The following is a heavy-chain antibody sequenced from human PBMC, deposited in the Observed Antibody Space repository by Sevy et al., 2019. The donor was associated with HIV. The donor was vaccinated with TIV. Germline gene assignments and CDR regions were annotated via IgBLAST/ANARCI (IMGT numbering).Heavy chain of an antibody. J-gene: IGHJ4*02. CDR1: GYTFTSYG. CDR3: ARDKYDSSGYYYGPVDY. CDR2: ISAYNGNT. V-gene: IGHV1-18*01. D-gene: IGHD3-22*01. Sequence: ASVKVSCKASGYTFTSYGISWVRQAPGQGLEWMGWISAYNGNTNYAQKLQGRVTMTTDTSTSTAYIELRSLRSDDTAVYYWARDKYDSSGYYYGPVDYWGQGTLVTVSS.